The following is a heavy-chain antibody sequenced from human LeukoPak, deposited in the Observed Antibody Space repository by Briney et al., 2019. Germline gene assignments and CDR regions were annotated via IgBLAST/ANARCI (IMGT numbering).Heavy chain of an antibody. V-gene: IGHV3-30*02. CDR1: GFTFSNYG. CDR2: IRYDGNNK. J-gene: IGHJ6*03. CDR3: AKVNGFNYYGLGYSPDYFHYMDI. Sequence: PGGSLRLSCAASGFTFSNYGIHWVRQAPGKGLEWVAFIRYDGNNKYYADSVKGRFTVSRDNSKNTLYLQMNSLRVEDTAVYSCAKVNGFNYYGLGYSPDYFHYMDIWGKGTTVTISS. D-gene: IGHD3-10*01.